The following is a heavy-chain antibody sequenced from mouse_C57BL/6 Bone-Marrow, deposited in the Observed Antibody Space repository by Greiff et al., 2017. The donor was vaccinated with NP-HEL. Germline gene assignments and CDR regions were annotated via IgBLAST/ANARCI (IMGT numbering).Heavy chain of an antibody. CDR2: IYPGSGST. CDR1: GYTFTSYW. Sequence: QVQLQQPGAELVKPGASVKMSCKASGYTFTSYWITWVKQRPGQGLEWIGDIYPGSGSTNYNEKFKSKATLTVDTSSSTAYMQLSSLTSEDSAVYYCARDYYGSSPYDCDYWGQGTTLTVSS. V-gene: IGHV1-55*01. J-gene: IGHJ2*01. CDR3: ARDYYGSSPYDCDY. D-gene: IGHD1-1*01.